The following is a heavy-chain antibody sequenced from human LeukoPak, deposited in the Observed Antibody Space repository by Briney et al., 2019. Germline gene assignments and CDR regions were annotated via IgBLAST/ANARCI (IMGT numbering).Heavy chain of an antibody. D-gene: IGHD5-12*01. V-gene: IGHV3-21*01. J-gene: IGHJ6*02. CDR3: ARELYSGYDRSGYGMDV. CDR2: ISSSSSYI. Sequence: PGGSLRLSCAASGFTFSSYSMNWVRQAPGKGLEWVSSISSSSSYIYYVDSVKGRFTISRDNAKNSLYLQMNSLRAEDTAVYYCARELYSGYDRSGYGMDVWGQGTTVTVSS. CDR1: GFTFSSYS.